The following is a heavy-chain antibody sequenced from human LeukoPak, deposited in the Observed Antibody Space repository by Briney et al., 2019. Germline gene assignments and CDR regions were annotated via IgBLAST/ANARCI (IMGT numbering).Heavy chain of an antibody. J-gene: IGHJ3*02. Sequence: SETLSLTCTVSGGSISSGGYYWSWIRQHPGKGLEWIGYIYYSGSTNYNPSLKSRVTISVDTSKNQFSLKLSSVTAADTAVYYCARRLAAAGLSDAFDIWGQGTMVTVSS. D-gene: IGHD6-13*01. V-gene: IGHV4-61*08. CDR2: IYYSGST. CDR3: ARRLAAAGLSDAFDI. CDR1: GGSISSGGYY.